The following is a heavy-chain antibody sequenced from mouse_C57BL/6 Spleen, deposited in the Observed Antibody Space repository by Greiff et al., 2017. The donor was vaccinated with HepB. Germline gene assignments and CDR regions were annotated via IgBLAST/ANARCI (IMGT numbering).Heavy chain of an antibody. CDR3: ARRYYYGSHWYFDV. D-gene: IGHD1-1*01. CDR1: GYTFTSYW. V-gene: IGHV1-69*01. J-gene: IGHJ1*03. Sequence: VQLQQSGAELVMPGASVKLSCKASGYTFTSYWMHWVKQRPGQGLEWIGEIDPSDSYTNYNQKFKGKSTLTVDKSSSTAYMQLSSLTSEDSAVYYGARRYYYGSHWYFDVWGTGTTVTVSS. CDR2: IDPSDSYT.